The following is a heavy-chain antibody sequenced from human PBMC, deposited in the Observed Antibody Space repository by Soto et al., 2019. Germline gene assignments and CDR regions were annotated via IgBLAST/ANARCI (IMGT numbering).Heavy chain of an antibody. Sequence: PSETLSLTCTVSGGSISSGGYYWSWIRQHPGKGLEWIGYIYYSGSTYYNPSLKSRVTISVDTSKNQFSLKLSSVTAADTAVYYCARVPSFLGYCTNGVCYRLAFDIWGQGTMVT. CDR2: IYYSGST. J-gene: IGHJ3*02. CDR1: GGSISSGGYY. V-gene: IGHV4-31*03. D-gene: IGHD2-8*01. CDR3: ARVPSFLGYCTNGVCYRLAFDI.